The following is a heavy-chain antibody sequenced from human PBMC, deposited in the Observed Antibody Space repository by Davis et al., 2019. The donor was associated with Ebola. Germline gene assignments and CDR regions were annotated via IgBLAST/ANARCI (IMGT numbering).Heavy chain of an antibody. CDR1: NYTFTSYG. CDR2: IIAYKGNT. J-gene: IGHJ6*02. Sequence: ASVKVSCKASNYTFTSYGISWVRQAPGQGLEWMGWIIAYKGNTNYAQKFLGRVTKTTDTSTSTAYMELRSLRSDDTAVYYCARDTFTAAAGISGMDVWGQGTTVTVSS. V-gene: IGHV1-18*01. CDR3: ARDTFTAAAGISGMDV. D-gene: IGHD6-13*01.